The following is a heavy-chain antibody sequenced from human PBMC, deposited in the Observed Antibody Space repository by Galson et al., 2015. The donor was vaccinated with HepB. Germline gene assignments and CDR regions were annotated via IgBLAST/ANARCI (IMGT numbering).Heavy chain of an antibody. CDR3: ARWTRDYDSSGYYYPYYYYGMDV. J-gene: IGHJ6*02. Sequence: SVKVSCKASGGTFTHYSISWVRQAPGQGLEWMGGIIPIFGTANQAQKFQGRVTITADESTSTAYMELNSLRSEDTAVYYCARWTRDYDSSGYYYPYYYYGMDVWGRGTTVTVSS. CDR1: GGTFTHYS. D-gene: IGHD3-22*01. V-gene: IGHV1-69*13. CDR2: IIPIFGTA.